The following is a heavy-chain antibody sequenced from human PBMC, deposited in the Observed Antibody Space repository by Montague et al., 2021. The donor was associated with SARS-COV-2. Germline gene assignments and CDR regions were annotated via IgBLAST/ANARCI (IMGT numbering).Heavy chain of an antibody. D-gene: IGHD6-25*01. Sequence: SLRLSCAASGFTFGDYALHWVRQAPGKGLEWVSAMSWNSGYIDYAGSVKGRFTISRDNDKNSLYLEMNSLSAEDTALYYCAKGAAKTFYYNGMDVWGQGTTVTVSS. CDR3: AKGAAKTFYYNGMDV. CDR1: GFTFGDYA. J-gene: IGHJ6*02. CDR2: MSWNSGYI. V-gene: IGHV3-9*01.